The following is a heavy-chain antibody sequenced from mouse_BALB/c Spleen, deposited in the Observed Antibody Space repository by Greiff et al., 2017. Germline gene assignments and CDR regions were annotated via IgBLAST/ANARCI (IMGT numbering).Heavy chain of an antibody. CDR3: ARNWGLLRYAMDY. CDR1: GFSLTSYG. D-gene: IGHD1-1*01. V-gene: IGHV2-2*02. J-gene: IGHJ4*01. CDR2: IWSGGST. Sequence: VKLVESGPGLVQPSQSLSITCTVSGFSLTSYGVHWVRQSPGKGLEWLGVIWSGGSTDYNAAFISRLSISKDNSKSQVFFKMNSLQANDTAIYYCARNWGLLRYAMDYWGQGTSVTVSS.